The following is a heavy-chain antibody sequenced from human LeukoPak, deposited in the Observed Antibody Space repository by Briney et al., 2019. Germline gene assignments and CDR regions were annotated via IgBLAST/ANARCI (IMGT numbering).Heavy chain of an antibody. J-gene: IGHJ4*02. V-gene: IGHV4-39*01. D-gene: IGHD2-2*01. CDR1: GGSISSSSYY. CDR3: ARHKGALYCSSTSCSLRPLTGFDY. CDR2: IYYSGGT. Sequence: SETLSLTCTVSGGSISSSSYYWGGFRQPPGRGLEGIGSIYYSGGTYYNPSLKGRVTISVDTSKNQFSLKLSSVTAADTAVYYCARHKGALYCSSTSCSLRPLTGFDYWGQGTLVTVSS.